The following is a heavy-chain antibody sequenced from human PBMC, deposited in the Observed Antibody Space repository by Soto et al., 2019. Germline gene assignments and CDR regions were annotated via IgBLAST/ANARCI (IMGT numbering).Heavy chain of an antibody. CDR1: GFTFTKAW. D-gene: IGHD3-10*01. CDR3: TADSPIEHSPYAVIQQRGGAYSYSDFFDY. CDR2: TKSTSDGETP. V-gene: IGHV3-15*07. Sequence: EVRLVESGGGLVKPGGSLRLSCVASGFTFTKAWMNWVRQAPGKGLEWVGATKSTSDGETPDYAASVKGRFTISRDDSANPLYLQIDRLRTEDTAVYYCTADSPIEHSPYAVIQQRGGAYSYSDFFDYWGQGTRVTVPS. J-gene: IGHJ4*02.